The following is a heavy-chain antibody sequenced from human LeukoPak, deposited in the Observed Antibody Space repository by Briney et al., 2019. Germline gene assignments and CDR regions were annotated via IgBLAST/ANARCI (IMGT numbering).Heavy chain of an antibody. D-gene: IGHD2-15*01. CDR1: GGSITNSDYF. Sequence: SETLSLTCTVSGGSITNSDYFWGWIRQAPGKGLEWIGSMHYGGSALYNPSLKSRVTMSVDTSRNQFSLKLTSVTAADSSVYYCARHTRVTPVVRVYGFDVWGQGTTVIVSS. V-gene: IGHV4-39*01. CDR2: MHYGGSA. J-gene: IGHJ6*02. CDR3: ARHTRVTPVVRVYGFDV.